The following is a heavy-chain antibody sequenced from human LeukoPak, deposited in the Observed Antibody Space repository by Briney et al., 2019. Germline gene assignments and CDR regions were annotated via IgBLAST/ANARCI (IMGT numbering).Heavy chain of an antibody. Sequence: ASVKVSCKASGYTFTSYAMHWVRQAPGQRLEWMGWINAGNGNTKYSQKFQGRVTITRDTSASTAYMELSSLRYEDTAVYYCARDRGTYYYGSSGYLHWGQGTLGTVS. CDR2: INAGNGNT. V-gene: IGHV1-3*01. CDR1: GYTFTSYA. J-gene: IGHJ4*02. D-gene: IGHD3-22*01. CDR3: ARDRGTYYYGSSGYLH.